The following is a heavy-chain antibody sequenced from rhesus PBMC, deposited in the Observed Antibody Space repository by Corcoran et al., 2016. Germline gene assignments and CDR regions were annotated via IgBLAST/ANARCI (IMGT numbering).Heavy chain of an antibody. V-gene: IGHV1-111*02. D-gene: IGHD1-1-1*01. CDR2: VDPEDGQA. J-gene: IGHJ5-1*01. Sequence: EVQLVQSGAEVKKPGASVKISCKASGYTFTDYYLHWVRQAPGKGLEGMGRVDPEDGQADYAPKFQDRVTITADTSTDTAYMELSSLRSEDTAMYYCATGGRYNRFDVWGPGVLVTVSS. CDR1: GYTFTDYY. CDR3: ATGGRYNRFDV.